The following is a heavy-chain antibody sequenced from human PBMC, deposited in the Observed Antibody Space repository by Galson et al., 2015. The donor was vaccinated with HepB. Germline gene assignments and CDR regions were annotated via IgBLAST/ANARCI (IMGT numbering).Heavy chain of an antibody. J-gene: IGHJ6*02. V-gene: IGHV3-49*03. CDR3: ARDNRFYEITGPLTGTYRYYGMDV. D-gene: IGHD1-14*01. CDR2: IRSKADGGTT. CDR1: GFTFGDYP. Sequence: SLRLSCAGSGFTFGDYPVNWFRQTPGKGLEWVGLIRSKADGGTTESAASVKGRFTFSRDDSKTTAFLQMNSLQTKDTAVYYCARDNRFYEITGPLTGTYRYYGMDVWGHGTTVTVSS.